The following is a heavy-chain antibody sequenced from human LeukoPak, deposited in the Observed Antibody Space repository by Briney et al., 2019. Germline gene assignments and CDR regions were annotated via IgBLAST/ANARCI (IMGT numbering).Heavy chain of an antibody. Sequence: QPGGSLRLSCAASGFAFSSYAMSWGRQAPGKGLEWGSAISGSGGSTYYADSVKGRSTNSRDNSKTTRYLQLTSLRAEDRGVQYPAKAGDVLRYFDWLFIFDYWGQGTLVTVSS. J-gene: IGHJ4*02. V-gene: IGHV3-23*01. CDR3: AKAGDVLRYFDWLFIFDY. D-gene: IGHD3-9*01. CDR1: GFAFSSYA. CDR2: ISGSGGST.